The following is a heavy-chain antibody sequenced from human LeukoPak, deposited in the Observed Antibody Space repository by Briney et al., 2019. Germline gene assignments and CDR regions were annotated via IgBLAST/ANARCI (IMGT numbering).Heavy chain of an antibody. CDR3: ARQRGSYSFDY. CDR2: IKQDGSEK. CDR1: RFTFSNYW. J-gene: IGHJ4*02. D-gene: IGHD1-26*01. Sequence: PGGSLRLSCAASRFTFSNYWMSWVRQAPGKGLEWVANIKQDGSEKYYVDSVKGRFTMSRDNAKNSLYVQMNSLRAEDTAVYYCARQRGSYSFDYWGQGTLVTVSS. V-gene: IGHV3-7*01.